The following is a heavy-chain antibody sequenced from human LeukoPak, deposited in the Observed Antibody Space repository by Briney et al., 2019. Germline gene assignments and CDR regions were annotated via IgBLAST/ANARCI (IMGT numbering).Heavy chain of an antibody. CDR3: ARGGFYYSTGYYYPYRNFLDY. V-gene: IGHV1-18*01. D-gene: IGHD3-22*01. Sequence: ASVKVSCKASGYTFTNYGVGWVRQAPGQGLEWMGWISAYNGDTNYTQKLQGRLTMTTDTSTTTAYMELRSLRSDDTAVYFCARGGFYYSTGYYYPYRNFLDYWGQGTLVTVSS. CDR1: GYTFTNYG. J-gene: IGHJ4*02. CDR2: ISAYNGDT.